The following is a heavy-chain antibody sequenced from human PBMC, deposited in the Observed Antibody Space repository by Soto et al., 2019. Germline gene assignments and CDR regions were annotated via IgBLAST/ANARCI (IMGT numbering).Heavy chain of an antibody. Sequence: GGSLRLSCAASGFTFFAYWIHWVRQVPGKGLVWASRINSDGSHPSYADSVRGRFTISRDNSKNTVYLQMNSLTAEDTAVYYCAKECDYGDYAGENWFDSWGQGSLVTVSS. V-gene: IGHV3-74*01. CDR1: GFTFFAYW. CDR2: INSDGSHP. D-gene: IGHD4-17*01. CDR3: AKECDYGDYAGENWFDS. J-gene: IGHJ5*01.